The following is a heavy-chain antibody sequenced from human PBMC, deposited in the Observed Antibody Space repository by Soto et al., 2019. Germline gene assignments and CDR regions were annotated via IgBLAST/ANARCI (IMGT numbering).Heavy chain of an antibody. D-gene: IGHD6-13*01. V-gene: IGHV3-21*01. J-gene: IGHJ5*02. CDR3: ARSGTQLVHGGYNWFDP. CDR1: GFTFSSYS. CDR2: ISSSSSYI. Sequence: EVQLVESGGGLVKPGGSLRLSCAASGFTFSSYSMNWVRQAPGKGLEWVSSISSSSSYIYYADSVKGRFTISRDNAKNSLYLQMNSLRAEDTAVYYCARSGTQLVHGGYNWFDPWGQGTLVTVSS.